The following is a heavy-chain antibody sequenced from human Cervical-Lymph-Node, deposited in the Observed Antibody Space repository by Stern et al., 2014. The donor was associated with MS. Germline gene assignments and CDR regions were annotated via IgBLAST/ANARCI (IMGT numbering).Heavy chain of an antibody. J-gene: IGHJ4*02. CDR1: GFPISPYT. Sequence: VQLVQSGGGLAKPGGSLRLSCAASGFPISPYTMNWVRQAPGKGLEWVSSSGTTTRTTYYADSVRGRFTISRDNAKNLLFLQMNSLRAEDTAVYYCARGPTYDYIDYWGQGTLVTVSS. V-gene: IGHV3-21*06. CDR3: ARGPTYDYIDY. CDR2: SGTTTRTT. D-gene: IGHD2-21*01.